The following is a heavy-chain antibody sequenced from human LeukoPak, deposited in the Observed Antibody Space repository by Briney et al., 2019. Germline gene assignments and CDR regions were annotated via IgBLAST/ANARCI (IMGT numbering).Heavy chain of an antibody. CDR1: GFIFSSYA. Sequence: PGGSLRLSCAVSGFIFSSYALGWVRQAPGKGLEWVSIISGSGGSTYYADSVVKGRFTISRDNSKNTMYMQMNSLRAEDTAVYYCVRGGSQPIIMHVFDYWGQGTLVTVPS. V-gene: IGHV3-23*01. J-gene: IGHJ4*02. CDR3: VRGGSQPIIMHVFDY. D-gene: IGHD3-10*01. CDR2: ISGSGGST.